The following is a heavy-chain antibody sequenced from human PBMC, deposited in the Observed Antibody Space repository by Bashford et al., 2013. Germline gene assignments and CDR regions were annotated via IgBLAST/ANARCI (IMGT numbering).Heavy chain of an antibody. V-gene: IGHV1-46*01. CDR1: GYTFITYN. D-gene: IGHD2-21*02. CDR2: INPSGATT. CDR3: ARAKGLRGYYFYYGLDV. J-gene: IGHJ6*02. Sequence: ASVKVSCKASGYTFITYNIFWVRQAPGQGLEWVGVINPSGATTNSAQKFQGRVSMTTDSSTSTAYLEMSSLRSDDTAVYYCARAKGLRGYYFYYGLDVWGQGTSVTVSS.